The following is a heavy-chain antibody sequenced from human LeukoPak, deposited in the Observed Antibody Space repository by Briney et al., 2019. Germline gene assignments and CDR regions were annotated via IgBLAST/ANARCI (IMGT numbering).Heavy chain of an antibody. CDR2: IYSSGRT. V-gene: IGHV4-4*07. D-gene: IGHD4-17*01. CDR3: ARAYGDLDFVY. Sequence: PSETLSPASTVSGGSIITYYWSWIRQPAGKGLEWIGRIYSSGRTNYHPSLESRVTMSVDTSKNQFSLNLTSVTAADTAVYYCARAYGDLDFVYCGQGILVTVSS. CDR1: GGSIITYY. J-gene: IGHJ4*02.